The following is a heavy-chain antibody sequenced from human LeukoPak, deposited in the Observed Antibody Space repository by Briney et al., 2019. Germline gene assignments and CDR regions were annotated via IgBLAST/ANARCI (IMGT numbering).Heavy chain of an antibody. D-gene: IGHD6-19*01. J-gene: IGHJ2*01. CDR1: GFTFSNYW. V-gene: IGHV3-74*01. CDR3: ARVGIAVAGWNWYFDL. CDR2: INSDGSST. Sequence: PGGSLRLSCAASGFTFSNYWMHWVRQAPGKGLVWVSRINSDGSSTTSADSVKGRFTISRDNSKNTLYLQMGSLRAEDMAVCYCARVGIAVAGWNWYFDLWGRGTLVTVSS.